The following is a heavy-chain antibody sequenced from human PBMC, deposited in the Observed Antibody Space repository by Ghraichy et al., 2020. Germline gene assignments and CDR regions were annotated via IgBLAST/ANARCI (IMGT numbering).Heavy chain of an antibody. CDR1: GFTFSSYS. V-gene: IGHV3-48*02. CDR2: ISSSSSTI. Sequence: GESLNISCAASGFTFSSYSMNWVRQAPGKGLEWVSYISSSSSTIYYADSVKGRFTISRDNAKNSLYLQMNSLRDEDTAVYYCARDSLDIVVVPAATHYYYYYMDVWGKGTTVTVSS. D-gene: IGHD2-2*03. J-gene: IGHJ6*03. CDR3: ARDSLDIVVVPAATHYYYYYMDV.